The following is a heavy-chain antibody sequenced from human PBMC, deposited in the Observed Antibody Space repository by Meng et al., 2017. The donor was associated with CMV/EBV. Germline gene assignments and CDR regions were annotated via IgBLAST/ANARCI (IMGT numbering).Heavy chain of an antibody. J-gene: IGHJ6*02. Sequence: ASVKVSCKASGYTFTGYYMHWVRQAPGQGLEWMGWINPNSGGTNYAQKFQGRVTMTRDTSISTAYMELSSLKASDTAMYYCARHREGLDYYYGMDVWGQGTTVTVSS. D-gene: IGHD1-26*01. CDR1: GYTFTGYY. V-gene: IGHV1-2*02. CDR3: ARHREGLDYYYGMDV. CDR2: INPNSGGT.